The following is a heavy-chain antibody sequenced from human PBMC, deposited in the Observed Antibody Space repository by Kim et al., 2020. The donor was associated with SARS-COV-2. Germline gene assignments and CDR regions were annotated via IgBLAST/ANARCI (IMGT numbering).Heavy chain of an antibody. Sequence: ASVKVSCKASGYTFTSYAFHWVRQAPGQRLEWMGWIDADNGKTKYSQKFQGRVTITRDTSASTAYMELSSLRSEDTAVYYCARNEDYWGQGNLVTVSS. CDR3: ARNEDY. J-gene: IGHJ4*02. CDR2: IDADNGKT. V-gene: IGHV1-3*01. CDR1: GYTFTSYA.